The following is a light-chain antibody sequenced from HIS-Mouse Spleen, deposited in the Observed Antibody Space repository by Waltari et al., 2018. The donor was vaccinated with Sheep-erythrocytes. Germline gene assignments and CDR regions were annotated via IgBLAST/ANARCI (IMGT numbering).Light chain of an antibody. CDR2: AVS. CDR3: SSYTSRSTQV. V-gene: IGLV2-14*01. Sequence: QSALTQPASVSGSPGQSITISCTGTSSDVGGYNYVSWYQQHPGKAPTLMIYAVSNRPSGVSARVSGAKSGDTASLTISGLQAEDEADYYCSSYTSRSTQVFGGGTKLTFL. J-gene: IGLJ2*01. CDR1: SSDVGGYNY.